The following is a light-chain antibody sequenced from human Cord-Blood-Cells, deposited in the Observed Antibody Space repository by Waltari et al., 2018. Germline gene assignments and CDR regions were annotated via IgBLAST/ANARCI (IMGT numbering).Light chain of an antibody. CDR2: YDS. CDR3: QVWDSSSDHYV. Sequence: SYVLTQPPSVSVAPGKTARITCGGNNIGSKRVHWYQQKPGQAPVLVIYYDSDRPSGIPERFSGSNAGXXXXXXXSRVEAVDEADYYCQVWDSSSDHYVFGTGTKVTVL. CDR1: NIGSKR. V-gene: IGLV3-21*04. J-gene: IGLJ1*01.